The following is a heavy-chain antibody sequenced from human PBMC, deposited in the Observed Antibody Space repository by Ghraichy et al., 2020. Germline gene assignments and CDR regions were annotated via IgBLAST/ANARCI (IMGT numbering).Heavy chain of an antibody. Sequence: GESLNISCATSGFNFNTYALTWVRQAPGKGLEWVSMIGGSSGITSYVDSVKGRFIVSRDTSKNTIFLQMNSLRIDDSAMYYCARVSRGSYPNPNVWGRGTLVTVSS. D-gene: IGHD3-16*02. CDR1: GFNFNTYA. J-gene: IGHJ2*01. CDR3: ARVSRGSYPNPNV. CDR2: IGGSSGIT. V-gene: IGHV3-23*01.